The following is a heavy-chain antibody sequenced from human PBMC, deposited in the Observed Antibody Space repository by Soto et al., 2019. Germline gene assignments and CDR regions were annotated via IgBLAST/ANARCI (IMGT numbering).Heavy chain of an antibody. J-gene: IGHJ4*02. Sequence: TETLSLISTVSGGSISSHYWSWIRQPPGKGMELIGYIYYSGSTNHNPSLKSRVTISVDTSKNHFCLKLSSVTAADTAVYYCAIIDLTAIQYFDDRAQRTLFTVSS. D-gene: IGHD2-21*02. CDR2: IYYSGST. CDR1: GGSISSHY. V-gene: IGHV4-59*11. CDR3: AIIDLTAIQYFDD.